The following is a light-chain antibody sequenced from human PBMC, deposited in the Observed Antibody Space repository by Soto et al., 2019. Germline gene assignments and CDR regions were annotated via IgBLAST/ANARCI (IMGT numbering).Light chain of an antibody. CDR2: DTS. J-gene: IGKJ5*01. Sequence: DIVLTQSPATLSLSPGERATLSFRASQSVSSYLAWYQQKPGQAPRLLIFDTSNRATGIPARFSGSGSGTDFTLTISGLEPEDFAVYYCQQRTNRPPITFGQGTRLEIK. CDR3: QQRTNRPPIT. V-gene: IGKV3-11*01. CDR1: QSVSSY.